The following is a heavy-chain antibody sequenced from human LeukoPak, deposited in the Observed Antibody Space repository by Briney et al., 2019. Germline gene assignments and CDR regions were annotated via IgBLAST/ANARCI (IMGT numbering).Heavy chain of an antibody. V-gene: IGHV3-30*18. CDR1: GFTFSNFG. CDR2: VSYEGRTQ. Sequence: GGSLRLSCAASGFTFSNFGMHWVRQSPGQGLEWEAVVSYEGRTQYYADSVKGRFTISRDNSKNTLFLQMNSLRAEDTAVYYCAKELTQYTSNWYWVNWGQGTLVSVSS. D-gene: IGHD6-13*01. J-gene: IGHJ4*02. CDR3: AKELTQYTSNWYWVN.